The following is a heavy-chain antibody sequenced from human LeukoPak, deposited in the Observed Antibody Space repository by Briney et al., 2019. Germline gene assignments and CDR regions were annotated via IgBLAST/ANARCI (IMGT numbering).Heavy chain of an antibody. CDR2: ISYDGSNK. V-gene: IGHV3-30-3*01. D-gene: IGHD3-22*01. CDR3: AREPNYYDSSGYFGYFDH. Sequence: GRSLRLSCAASGFTFSSYAMHWVRQAPGKGLEWVAVISYDGSNKYYADSVKGRFTISRDNSKNTLYLQMNSLRAEDTAVYYCAREPNYYDSSGYFGYFDHWGQGTLVTVSS. CDR1: GFTFSSYA. J-gene: IGHJ4*02.